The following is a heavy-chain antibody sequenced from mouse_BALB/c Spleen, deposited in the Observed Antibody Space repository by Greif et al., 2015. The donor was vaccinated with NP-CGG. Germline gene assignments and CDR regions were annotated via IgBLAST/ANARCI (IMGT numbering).Heavy chain of an antibody. CDR2: IDPENGNT. CDR1: GFNIKDYY. CDR3: AYGSSYDWYFDV. V-gene: IGHV14-1*02. D-gene: IGHD1-1*01. Sequence: EVMLVESGAELVRPGALVKLSCKASGFNIKDYYMHWVKQRPEQGLEWIGWIDPENGNTIYDPKFRGKASITADTSSNTAYLQLSSLTSEDTAVYYCAYGSSYDWYFDVWGAGTTVTVSS. J-gene: IGHJ1*01.